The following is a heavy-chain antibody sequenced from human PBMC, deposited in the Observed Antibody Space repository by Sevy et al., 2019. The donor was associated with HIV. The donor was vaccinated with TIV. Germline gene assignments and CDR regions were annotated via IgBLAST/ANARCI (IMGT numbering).Heavy chain of an antibody. Sequence: SETLSLTCTVSGASISGYYWSWIRQPPGKGLEWIGYIFYSRSNHYSPSLKSRVTISVDTSKNQFSLRLRSMTAADTAVYYCARASPNYYYGMDVWGQGTTVTVSS. CDR2: IFYSRSN. CDR3: ARASPNYYYGMDV. J-gene: IGHJ6*02. CDR1: GASISGYY. V-gene: IGHV4-59*01.